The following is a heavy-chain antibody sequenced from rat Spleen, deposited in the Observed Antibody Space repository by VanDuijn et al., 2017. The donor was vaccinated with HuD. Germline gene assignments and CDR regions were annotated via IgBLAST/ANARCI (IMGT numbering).Heavy chain of an antibody. CDR3: TRDPPGSSGVMDV. V-gene: IGHV2-13*01. D-gene: IGHD5-1*01. J-gene: IGHJ4*01. CDR1: GFSLTSYG. Sequence: QVQLKESGPGLVQPSQTLSLTCSVSGFSLTSYGINWVRQSPGEGLKWMGGIWGDGDTTYNSTLKSRLSISRDTSKNQVFLKMSSLQTDDTGTYYCTRDPPGSSGVMDVWGQGASVTVSS. CDR2: IWGDGDT.